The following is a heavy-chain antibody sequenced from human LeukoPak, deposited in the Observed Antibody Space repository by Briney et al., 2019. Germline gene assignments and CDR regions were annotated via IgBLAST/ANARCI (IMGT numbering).Heavy chain of an antibody. CDR1: GFTFSSYS. V-gene: IGHV3-21*01. Sequence: PGGSLRLSCAASGFTFSSYSMNWVRQAPGKGLEWVSSISSSSSYIYYADSVKGRFTISRDNAKNSLYLQMNSLRAEDMAVYYCATVYGASYAFDIWGQGTMVTVSS. J-gene: IGHJ3*02. D-gene: IGHD4-17*01. CDR2: ISSSSSYI. CDR3: ATVYGASYAFDI.